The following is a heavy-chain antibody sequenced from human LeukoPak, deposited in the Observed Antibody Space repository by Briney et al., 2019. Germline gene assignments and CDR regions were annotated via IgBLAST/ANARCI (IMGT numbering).Heavy chain of an antibody. CDR2: ISGSGGST. V-gene: IGHV3-23*01. CDR1: GFTFSSYA. D-gene: IGHD3-22*01. J-gene: IGHJ4*02. CDR3: AKDLYDSSGYWDQYGIPIGY. Sequence: PGGSLRLSCAASGFTFSSYAMSWVRQAPGKGLEWVSAISGSGGSTYYADSVKGRFTISRDNSKNTLYLQMNSLRAEDTAVYYCAKDLYDSSGYWDQYGIPIGYWGQGTLVTVSS.